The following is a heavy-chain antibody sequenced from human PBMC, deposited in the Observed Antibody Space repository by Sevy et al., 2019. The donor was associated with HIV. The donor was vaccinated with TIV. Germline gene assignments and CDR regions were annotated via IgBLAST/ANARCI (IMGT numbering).Heavy chain of an antibody. CDR1: GGSISSYY. J-gene: IGHJ6*02. CDR3: ARDDGDGMDV. D-gene: IGHD3-10*01. CDR2: IYYSGST. V-gene: IGHV4-59*01. Sequence: SENLSLTCTVSGGSISSYYWSWIRQPPGKGLEWIGYIYYSGSTNYNPSLKSRVTISVDTSKNQFSLKLSSVTAADTAVYYCARDDGDGMDVWGQGTTVTVSS.